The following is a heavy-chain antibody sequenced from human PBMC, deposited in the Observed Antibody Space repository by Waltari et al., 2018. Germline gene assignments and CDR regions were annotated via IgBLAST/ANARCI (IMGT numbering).Heavy chain of an antibody. CDR2: IIPIFGTA. Sequence: QVQLVQSGAEVKKPGSSVKVSCKASGGTFSSYAISWVRQAPGKGLEWMGGIIPIFGTANYAQKFQGRVTITADESTSTAYMELSSLRSEDTAVYYCARIGPYDSSGPRYYYYGMDVWGQGTTVTVSS. D-gene: IGHD3-22*01. CDR3: ARIGPYDSSGPRYYYYGMDV. CDR1: GGTFSSYA. V-gene: IGHV1-69*01. J-gene: IGHJ6*02.